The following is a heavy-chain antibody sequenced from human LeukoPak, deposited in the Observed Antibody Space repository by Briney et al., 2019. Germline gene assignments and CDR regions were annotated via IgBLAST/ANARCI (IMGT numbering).Heavy chain of an antibody. V-gene: IGHV3-23*01. CDR1: EFTFSDYA. Sequence: GGSLRLSCTASEFTFSDYAMSWVRQAPGKGLEWVSATSSSGGRTYYGDSVKGRFTISRDNSKKTLYLQMNSLRAGDTAVYYCAKGLHLAAADYWGQGTLVTVSS. J-gene: IGHJ4*02. CDR2: TSSSGGRT. CDR3: AKGLHLAAADY. D-gene: IGHD6-13*01.